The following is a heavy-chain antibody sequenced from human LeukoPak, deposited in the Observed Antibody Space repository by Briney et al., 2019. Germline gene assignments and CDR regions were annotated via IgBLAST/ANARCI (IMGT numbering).Heavy chain of an antibody. CDR3: ARIGKNRGYSYGSIRYYFDY. D-gene: IGHD5-18*01. CDR2: INHSGST. Sequence: SETLSLTCAVYGGSFSGYYWSWIRQPPGKGLEWIGEINHSGSTNYNPSLKSRVTISVDTSKNQFSLKLRSVTAADTDVYYCARIGKNRGYSYGSIRYYFDYWGQGTLVTVPS. J-gene: IGHJ4*02. V-gene: IGHV4-34*01. CDR1: GGSFSGYY.